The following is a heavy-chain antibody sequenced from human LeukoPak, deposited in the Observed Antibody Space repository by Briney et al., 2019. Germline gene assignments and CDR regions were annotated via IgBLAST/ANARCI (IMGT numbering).Heavy chain of an antibody. CDR1: GFTFSSYG. CDR2: IWYDGSNK. Sequence: GRSLRLSCAASGFTFSSYGMHWVRQAPGEGLEWVAIIWYDGSNKYYADSVKGRFTISRDNSKNTLYLQVNSLRAEDTAVYYCARDGSFWRGYPYYFDYWGQGTLVTASS. D-gene: IGHD3-3*01. CDR3: ARDGSFWRGYPYYFDY. V-gene: IGHV3-33*01. J-gene: IGHJ4*02.